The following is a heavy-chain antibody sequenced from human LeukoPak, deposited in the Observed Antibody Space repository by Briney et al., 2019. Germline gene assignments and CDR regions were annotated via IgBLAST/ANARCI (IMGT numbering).Heavy chain of an antibody. V-gene: IGHV3-7*01. CDR3: ASGRRLGY. D-gene: IGHD6-25*01. J-gene: IGHJ4*02. Sequence: GGSLRLSCAASGFTFSNYWMSWVRQASGKGLEWVANIKEDGSEKYYVDSVKGRFTISRDNAKNSLYLQMNSLRAEDTAIYYCASGRRLGYWGQGTLVTASS. CDR2: IKEDGSEK. CDR1: GFTFSNYW.